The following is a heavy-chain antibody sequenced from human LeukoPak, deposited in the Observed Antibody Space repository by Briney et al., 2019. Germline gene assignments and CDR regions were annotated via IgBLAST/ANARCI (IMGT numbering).Heavy chain of an antibody. Sequence: SETLSLTCTVSGGSISSGGYYWSWIRQPPGKGLEWIGYIYHSGSTYYNPSLKSRVTVSVDRSKNQFSLKLSSVTAADTAVYYCARASYYYGSGSYYAFDIWGQGTMVTVSS. CDR3: ARASYYYGSGSYYAFDI. CDR2: IYHSGST. CDR1: GGSISSGGYY. J-gene: IGHJ3*02. V-gene: IGHV4-30-2*01. D-gene: IGHD3-10*01.